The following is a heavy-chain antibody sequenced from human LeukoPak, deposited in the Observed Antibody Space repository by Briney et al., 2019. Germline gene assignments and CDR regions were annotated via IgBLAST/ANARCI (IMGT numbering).Heavy chain of an antibody. J-gene: IGHJ4*02. CDR2: IRSKAYGGTT. CDR1: GFTFSSYA. D-gene: IGHD3-10*01. Sequence: GGSLRLSCAASGFTFSSYAMSWFRQAPGKGLEWVGFIRSKAYGGTTEYAASVKGRFTISRDDSKSIAYLQMNSLKTEDTAVYYCTRGVVLLWFGDRGTLVTVSS. CDR3: TRGVVLLWF. V-gene: IGHV3-49*03.